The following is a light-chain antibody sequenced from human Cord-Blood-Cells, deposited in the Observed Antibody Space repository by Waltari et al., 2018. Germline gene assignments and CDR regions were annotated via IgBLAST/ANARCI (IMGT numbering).Light chain of an antibody. J-gene: IGLJ1*01. CDR2: QDS. V-gene: IGLV3-1*01. Sequence: SYELTQPPSVSVSPGQPASITCSGDKLGDKYACWYQQKPGQSPVLVIYQDSKRPSVIPERFSGSNSGNTATLTISGTQAMDEADYYCQAWDSSTYVFGTGTKVTVL. CDR3: QAWDSSTYV. CDR1: KLGDKY.